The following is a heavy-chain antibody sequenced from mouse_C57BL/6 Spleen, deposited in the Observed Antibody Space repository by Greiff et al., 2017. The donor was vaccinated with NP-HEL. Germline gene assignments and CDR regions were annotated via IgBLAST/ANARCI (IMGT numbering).Heavy chain of an antibody. CDR3: ARRGGTGYAMDY. Sequence: DVKLQESGPVLVKPGASVKMSCKASGYTFTDYYMNWVKQSHGKSLEWIGVINPYNGGTSYNQKFKGKATLTVDKSSSTAYMELNSLTSEDSAVYYCARRGGTGYAMDYWGQGTSVTVSS. CDR1: GYTFTDYY. D-gene: IGHD4-1*01. V-gene: IGHV1-19*01. J-gene: IGHJ4*01. CDR2: INPYNGGT.